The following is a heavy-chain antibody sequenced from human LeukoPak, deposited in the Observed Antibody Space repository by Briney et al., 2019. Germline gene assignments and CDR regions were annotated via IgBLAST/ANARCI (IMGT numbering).Heavy chain of an antibody. Sequence: ASVKVSCKASGYTFTSYAMHWVRQAPGQRLEWMGWINAGNGNTKYSQKFQGRVTITRDTSASTAYMELSSLRSEDTAVYYCARDGSNILTGYRTLPDYWGQGTLVTVSS. CDR3: ARDGSNILTGYRTLPDY. D-gene: IGHD3-9*01. V-gene: IGHV1-3*01. J-gene: IGHJ4*02. CDR2: INAGNGNT. CDR1: GYTFTSYA.